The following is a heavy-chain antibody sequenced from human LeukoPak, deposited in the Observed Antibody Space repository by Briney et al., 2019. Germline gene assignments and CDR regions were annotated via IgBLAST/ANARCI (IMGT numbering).Heavy chain of an antibody. Sequence: NTSETLSLTCAVYGGSFSGYYWSWIRQPPGKGLEWIGEINHSGSTNYNPSLKSRVTISVDTSKNQFSLKLSSVTAADTAVYYCARYSSGWYYVRYGMDVWGQGTTVTVSS. CDR2: INHSGST. CDR1: GGSFSGYY. J-gene: IGHJ6*02. CDR3: ARYSSGWYYVRYGMDV. V-gene: IGHV4-34*01. D-gene: IGHD6-19*01.